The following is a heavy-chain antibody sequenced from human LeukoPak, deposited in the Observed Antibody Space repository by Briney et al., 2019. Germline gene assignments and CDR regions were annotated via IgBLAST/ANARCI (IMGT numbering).Heavy chain of an antibody. J-gene: IGHJ4*02. V-gene: IGHV3-30-3*01. D-gene: IGHD3-3*01. CDR2: ISYDGSNK. CDR1: GFTFSSYA. CDR3: ARDNLFDYFDY. Sequence: GGSLRLSCAASGFTFSSYAMHWVRQAPGKGLEGVAVISYDGSNKYYADSVKGRFTISRDNSKNTLYLQMNSLRAEDTAVYYCARDNLFDYFDYWGQGTLVTVSS.